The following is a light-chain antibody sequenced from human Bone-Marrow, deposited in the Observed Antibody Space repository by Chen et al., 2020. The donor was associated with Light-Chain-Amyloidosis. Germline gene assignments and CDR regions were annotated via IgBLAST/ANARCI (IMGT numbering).Light chain of an antibody. CDR1: NIGSTS. V-gene: IGLV3-21*03. Sequence: SYVLTQPSSVSVAPGKTAPIACGGNNIGSTSVHRYQQTPGQAPLLVVYDDSDRPSGIPERLSGSNSGNTATLTISRVEAGDEADYYCQVWDRSSDRPVFGGGTKLTVL. J-gene: IGLJ3*02. CDR3: QVWDRSSDRPV. CDR2: DDS.